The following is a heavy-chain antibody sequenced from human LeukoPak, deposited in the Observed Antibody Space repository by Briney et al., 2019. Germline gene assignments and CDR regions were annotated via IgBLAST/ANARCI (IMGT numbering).Heavy chain of an antibody. J-gene: IGHJ5*02. CDR2: IYTSGST. CDR1: GGSISSGSYY. CDR3: ARDRHCSGSRCLDDSWLDP. V-gene: IGHV4-61*02. D-gene: IGHD2-15*01. Sequence: SETLSLTCTVSGGSISSGSYYWNWIRQPAGKGLGWIGRIYTSGSTNYNPSLKSRVTISIDTSKNQFSLRLSSVTAADTAVYYCARDRHCSGSRCLDDSWLDPWGQGTLVTVSS.